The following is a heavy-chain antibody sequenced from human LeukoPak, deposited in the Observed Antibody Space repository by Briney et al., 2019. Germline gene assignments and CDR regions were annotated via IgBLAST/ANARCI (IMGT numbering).Heavy chain of an antibody. D-gene: IGHD5-12*01. CDR1: GGSISSYY. V-gene: IGHV4-59*01. Sequence: SETLSLTCTVSGGSISSYYWIWIRQPPGKGLEWIGYIYYSGSTNYNPSLKSRVTISVDTSKNQFSLKLSSVTAADTAVYYCARGRRGYDFDYWGQGTLVTVSS. CDR2: IYYSGST. J-gene: IGHJ4*02. CDR3: ARGRRGYDFDY.